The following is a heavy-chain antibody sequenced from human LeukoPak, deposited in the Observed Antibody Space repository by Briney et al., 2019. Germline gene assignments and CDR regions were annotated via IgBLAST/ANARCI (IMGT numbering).Heavy chain of an antibody. J-gene: IGHJ5*02. Sequence: ASVKVSCKASGYTFTSYYMHWVRQAPGQGLEWMGIINPSGGSTSYAQKFQGRVTMTRDMSTSTVYMELSSLRSEDTAVYYCARAATYYYDSSGYYPNWFDPWGQGTLVTVSP. V-gene: IGHV1-46*01. CDR3: ARAATYYYDSSGYYPNWFDP. D-gene: IGHD3-22*01. CDR2: INPSGGST. CDR1: GYTFTSYY.